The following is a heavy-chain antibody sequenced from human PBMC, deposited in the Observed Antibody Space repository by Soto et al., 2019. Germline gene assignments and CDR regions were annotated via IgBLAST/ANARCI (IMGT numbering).Heavy chain of an antibody. CDR2: INPNSGGT. V-gene: IGHV1-2*02. Sequence: ASVKVSCKASGYTFTGQYMHWVRQAPGQGLEWMGWINPNSGGTKYAQKFQGRVTMTRDTSSSTAHMELTRLMSDDTAIYYCTRLSLAHHVFDVRGQGTMVIVSS. J-gene: IGHJ3*01. CDR3: TRLSLAHHVFDV. CDR1: GYTFTGQY.